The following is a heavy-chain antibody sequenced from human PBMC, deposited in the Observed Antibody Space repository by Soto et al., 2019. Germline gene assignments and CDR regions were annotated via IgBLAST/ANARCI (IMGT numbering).Heavy chain of an antibody. CDR2: IKSKTDGGTT. CDR3: TTGVVVVVAAGY. V-gene: IGHV3-15*01. D-gene: IGHD2-15*01. Sequence: EVQLVESGGGLVKPGGSLRLSCAASGFTFSNAWMSWVRQAPGKGLEWVGRIKSKTDGGTTDYAAPVKGRFTISRDDSKDTLYLQMNSLKTEDTAVYYCTTGVVVVVAAGYWGQGTLVTVSS. CDR1: GFTFSNAW. J-gene: IGHJ4*02.